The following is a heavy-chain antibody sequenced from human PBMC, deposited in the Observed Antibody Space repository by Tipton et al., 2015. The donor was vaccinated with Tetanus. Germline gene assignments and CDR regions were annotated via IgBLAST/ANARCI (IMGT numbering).Heavy chain of an antibody. D-gene: IGHD7-27*01. CDR2: ISSSTRYI. CDR3: ARDPGDWGPGDEPFDI. CDR1: GFTFSGYS. V-gene: IGHV3-21*01. J-gene: IGHJ3*02. Sequence: SLRLSCAASGFTFSGYSMNWVRQAPEKGLEWVASISSSTRYIDYADSVRGRFTVSRDSAKNSLYLQMNSLRADDTAVYYCARDPGDWGPGDEPFDIWGQGTMVTASS.